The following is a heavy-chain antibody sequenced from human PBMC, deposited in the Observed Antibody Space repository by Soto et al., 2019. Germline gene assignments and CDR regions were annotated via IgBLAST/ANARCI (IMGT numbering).Heavy chain of an antibody. V-gene: IGHV3-74*01. CDR1: GFTFSSYW. CDR2: INSDGSYI. J-gene: IGHJ4*02. D-gene: IGHD2-15*01. Sequence: QSXVSLRLSGVVSGFTFSSYWMHWVRQTPGKGLVWVSRINSDGSYINYADSVKGRFTTSRDNAKSMLFLQMNSLRADDTALYYCVTGWSDYWGQGTLVTVSS. CDR3: VTGWSDY.